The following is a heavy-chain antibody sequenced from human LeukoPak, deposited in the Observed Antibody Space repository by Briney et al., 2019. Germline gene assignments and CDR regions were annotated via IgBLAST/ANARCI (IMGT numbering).Heavy chain of an antibody. CDR2: ICAYNGNT. D-gene: IGHD2-8*01. J-gene: IGHJ4*02. CDR3: ARVGDCTNGVCYRGPFDY. CDR1: GYTFTSYG. V-gene: IGHV1-18*01. Sequence: ASVKVSCKASGYTFTSYGISWVRQAPGQGLEWMGWICAYNGNTNYAQKLQGRVTMTTDTSTSTAYMELRSLRSDDTAVYYCARVGDCTNGVCYRGPFDYWGQGTLVTVSS.